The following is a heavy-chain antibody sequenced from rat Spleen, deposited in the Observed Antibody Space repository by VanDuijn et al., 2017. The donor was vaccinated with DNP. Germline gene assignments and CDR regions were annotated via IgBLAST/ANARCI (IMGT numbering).Heavy chain of an antibody. V-gene: IGHV5-31*01. CDR2: ISSSGAYT. CDR3: ATRGYYGLAYYFDY. Sequence: FNNYWMTWIRQVPGKGLEWVASISSSGAYTYYPDSVKGRFTISRDKTKNTLYLQMNSLRSEDTATYYCATRGYYGLAYYFDYWGQGVMVTVSS. J-gene: IGHJ2*01. CDR1: FNNYW. D-gene: IGHD1-6*01.